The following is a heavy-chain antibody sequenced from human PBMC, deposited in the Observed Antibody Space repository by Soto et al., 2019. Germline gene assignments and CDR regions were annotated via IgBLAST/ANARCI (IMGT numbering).Heavy chain of an antibody. Sequence: SETLSLTCTVSGGCISSGDYYWSWIRQHPGKGLEWIGYIYYSGSTYYNPSLKSRVTISVDTSKNQFSLKLSSVTAADTAVYYCARAKRGDIVVVPAAGRPVVWFDPWGQGTLVTV. CDR2: IYYSGST. J-gene: IGHJ5*02. D-gene: IGHD2-2*01. V-gene: IGHV4-31*03. CDR1: GGCISSGDYY. CDR3: ARAKRGDIVVVPAAGRPVVWFDP.